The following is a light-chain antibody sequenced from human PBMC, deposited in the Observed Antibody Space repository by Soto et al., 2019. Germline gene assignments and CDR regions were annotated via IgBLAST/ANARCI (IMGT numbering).Light chain of an antibody. J-gene: IGKJ2*01. CDR1: QSISSW. CDR2: KAS. Sequence: DIQMTQSPSTLSASVGDRVTITCRASQSISSWLAWYQQKPGKAPKLLIYKASTLEGGVPSRFSGSGSGTEFTLTISSLQPDDFATYDCQEYNSDYLYTFGQGTKVEVK. CDR3: QEYNSDYLYT. V-gene: IGKV1-5*03.